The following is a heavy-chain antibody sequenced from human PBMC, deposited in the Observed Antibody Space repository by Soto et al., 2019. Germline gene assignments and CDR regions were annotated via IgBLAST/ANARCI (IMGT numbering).Heavy chain of an antibody. CDR3: ARAGDFWSGYYDLHFDY. CDR1: GFSFSSYS. Sequence: GGSLRLSCAASAASGFSFSSYSMNWVRQAPGKGLEWVSSISSSSSYKYYADSVKGRFTISRDNAKNSLYLQMNSLRAEDTAVYYCARAGDFWSGYYDLHFDYWGQGTLVTVSS. D-gene: IGHD3-3*01. J-gene: IGHJ4*02. CDR2: ISSSSSYK. V-gene: IGHV3-21*01.